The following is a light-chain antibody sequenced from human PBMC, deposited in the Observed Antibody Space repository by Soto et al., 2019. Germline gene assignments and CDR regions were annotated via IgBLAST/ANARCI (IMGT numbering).Light chain of an antibody. CDR3: QQCGRSPWT. V-gene: IGKV3-20*01. J-gene: IGKJ1*01. Sequence: EIVLTQSPGTLSLSPGDRATLSCRASQSVSSSYLAWYQQKPGQAPRLLIYGASSRATGIPDRFSGSGSGTDFTLTISRLEPEDFAMYYCQQCGRSPWTFGQGTKV. CDR2: GAS. CDR1: QSVSSSY.